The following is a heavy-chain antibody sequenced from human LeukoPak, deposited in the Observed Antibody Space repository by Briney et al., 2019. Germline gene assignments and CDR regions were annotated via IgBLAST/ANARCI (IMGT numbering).Heavy chain of an antibody. D-gene: IGHD3-3*01. V-gene: IGHV3-74*01. CDR2: INSDGSST. CDR1: GFSFSSYW. J-gene: IGHJ4*02. Sequence: PRGSLRLSCAASGFSFSSYWMHWVRQAPGKGLEWVSRINSDGSSTTYADSVKGRSSISRDNAKNTLYLHMSSLRAEDTGVYYCARAVRAHPPADFWGQGTLVTVSS. CDR3: ARAVRAHPPADF.